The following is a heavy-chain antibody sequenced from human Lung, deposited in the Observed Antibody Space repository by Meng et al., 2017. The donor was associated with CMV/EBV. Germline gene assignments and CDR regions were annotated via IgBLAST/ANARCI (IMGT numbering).Heavy chain of an antibody. V-gene: IGHV3-7*01. CDR3: ARPIEGIRESLDY. CDR2: INEDGTDK. J-gene: IGHJ4*02. CDR1: GFTVTRNW. Sequence: GGSLRLXCAASGFTVTRNWMTWVRQAPGKGLEWVANINEDGTDKNYLDSVKGRFTISRDNVKKSEYLQINTLRGEDTAVYYCARPIEGIRESLDYWGQGTXVTVSS. D-gene: IGHD3-10*01.